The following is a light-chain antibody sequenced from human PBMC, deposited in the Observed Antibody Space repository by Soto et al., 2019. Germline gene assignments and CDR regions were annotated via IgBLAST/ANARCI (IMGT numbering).Light chain of an antibody. J-gene: IGKJ4*01. CDR3: QQYNNWPLT. CDR2: GAS. CDR1: QTVSSSY. Sequence: ELVLTQSPAALSVSPGESVTLSCRASQTVSSSYLAWYQQKPGQAPRLLIYGASTRATGIPARFSRSGSGTEFTLTISSLQSEDFAVYYCQQYNNWPLTFGGGTKVDIK. V-gene: IGKV3-15*01.